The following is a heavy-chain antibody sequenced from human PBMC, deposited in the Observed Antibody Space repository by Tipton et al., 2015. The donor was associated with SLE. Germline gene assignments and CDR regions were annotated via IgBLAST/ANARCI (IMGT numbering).Heavy chain of an antibody. J-gene: IGHJ5*02. CDR1: GGSVSSGSYY. V-gene: IGHV4-61*01. Sequence: LSLTCTVSGGSVSSGSYYWSWIRQPPGKGLEWIGYIYYSGSTNYNPSLKSRVTISVDTSKNQFSLKLSSVTAADTAVYYCASHTGGAEGWFDPWGQGTLVTVSS. D-gene: IGHD3-10*01. CDR2: IYYSGST. CDR3: ASHTGGAEGWFDP.